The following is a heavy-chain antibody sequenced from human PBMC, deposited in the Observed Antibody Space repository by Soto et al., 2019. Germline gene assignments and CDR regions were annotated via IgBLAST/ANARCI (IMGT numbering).Heavy chain of an antibody. CDR1: GYTVTSYG. D-gene: IGHD5-12*01. V-gene: IGHV1-18*01. CDR3: ARVGRHSGYKIDDY. Sequence: ASVKVSCKASGYTVTSYGISWVRQAPGQGLEWMGWISAYNGNTNYAQKLQGRVTMTTDTSTSTAYMELRSLRSDDTAVYYCARVGRHSGYKIDDYWGQGTLVTVSS. CDR2: ISAYNGNT. J-gene: IGHJ4*02.